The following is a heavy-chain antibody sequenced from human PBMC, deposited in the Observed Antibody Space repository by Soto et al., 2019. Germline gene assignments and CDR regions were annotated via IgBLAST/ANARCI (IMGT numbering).Heavy chain of an antibody. Sequence: GWSLRLSCAASGFSLDDYTMHWVRQAPGKGLEWVSLISWDGGSTYYADSVKGRFTISRDNSKNSLYLQMNSLRTEDTALYYCARQAAAGSYWYFDLWGRGTLVTVSS. J-gene: IGHJ2*01. D-gene: IGHD6-13*01. V-gene: IGHV3-43*01. CDR1: GFSLDDYT. CDR3: ARQAAAGSYWYFDL. CDR2: ISWDGGST.